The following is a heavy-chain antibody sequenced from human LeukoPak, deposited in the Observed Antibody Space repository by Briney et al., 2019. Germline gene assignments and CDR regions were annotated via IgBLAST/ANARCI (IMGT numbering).Heavy chain of an antibody. CDR1: GFTFSSYE. CDR2: ISSSGSTI. Sequence: GGSLGLSCAASGFTFSSYEMNWVRQAPGKGLEWVSYISSSGSTIYYADSVKGRFTISRDNAKDSLYLQMNSLRAEDTAVYYCAILLPDYYDSSGYYYESDYWGQGTLVTVSS. CDR3: AILLPDYYDSSGYYYESDY. D-gene: IGHD3-22*01. J-gene: IGHJ4*02. V-gene: IGHV3-48*03.